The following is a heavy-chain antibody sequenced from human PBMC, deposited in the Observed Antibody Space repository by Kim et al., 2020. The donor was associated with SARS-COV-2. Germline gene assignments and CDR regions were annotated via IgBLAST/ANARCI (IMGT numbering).Heavy chain of an antibody. CDR3: ARVRGAAGPVYYYCYGMDV. V-gene: IGHV3-11*01. D-gene: IGHD6-13*01. CDR2: ISSSGSTI. J-gene: IGHJ6*02. CDR1: GFTFSDYY. Sequence: GGSLRLSCAASGFTFSDYYMSWIRQAPGKGLEWVSYISSSGSTIYYADSVKGRFTISRDNAKNLLYLQMNSLRAEDTAVYYCARVRGAAGPVYYYCYGMDVWGQGTTVTVSS.